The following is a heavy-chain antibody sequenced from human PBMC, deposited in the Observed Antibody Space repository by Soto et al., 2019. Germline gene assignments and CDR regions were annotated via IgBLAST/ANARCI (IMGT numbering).Heavy chain of an antibody. CDR1: GFTFSSVA. J-gene: IGHJ5*02. CDR2: ISGSGGST. Sequence: EVQLLESEGGLVQPGGSLRLSCAASGFTFSSVAMSWVRQAPGKGLEWVSAISGSGGSTYYADSVKGRLTISRDNTKNTLYLQMTSLRGGDTAVYYCAKDFRSFSNWFERWGQGTLVTVSS. CDR3: AKDFRSFSNWFER. V-gene: IGHV3-23*01. D-gene: IGHD3-10*01.